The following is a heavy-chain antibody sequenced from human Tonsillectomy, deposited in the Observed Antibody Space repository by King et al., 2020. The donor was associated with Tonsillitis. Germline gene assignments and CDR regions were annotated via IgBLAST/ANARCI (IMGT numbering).Heavy chain of an antibody. D-gene: IGHD3-22*01. J-gene: IGHJ4*02. CDR1: GFTFNFYG. CDR3: AKATGPYSYETSGSYHDY. CDR2: IWYDGNNK. V-gene: IGHV3-33*06. Sequence: VQLVESGGGVVQPGRSLRLSCAASGFTFNFYGMHWVRQAPGKGLEWVAVIWYDGNNKKYADSVKGRFTISRDNSKNTLYLQMNSLRVEDTAVYHCAKATGPYSYETSGSYHDYWGQGALVTVSS.